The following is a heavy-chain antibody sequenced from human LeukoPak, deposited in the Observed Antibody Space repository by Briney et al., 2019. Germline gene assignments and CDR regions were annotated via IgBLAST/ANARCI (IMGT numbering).Heavy chain of an antibody. V-gene: IGHV3-21*01. CDR2: ISTSSRNI. CDR3: ARDPYSGSYGNYYYYFMDV. J-gene: IGHJ6*03. CDR1: GFMFSSYS. D-gene: IGHD1-26*01. Sequence: GGSLRLSCAASGFMFSSYSMNWVRQAPGKGLEWVSCISTSSRNIFQADSVRGRFTISRDNAKNSLYLQMNSLRAEDTAVYYCARDPYSGSYGNYYYYFMDVWGKGTTVTISS.